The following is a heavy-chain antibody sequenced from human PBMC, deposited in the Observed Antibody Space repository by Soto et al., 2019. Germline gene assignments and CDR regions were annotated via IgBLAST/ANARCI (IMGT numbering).Heavy chain of an antibody. CDR1: EYSFTDYY. J-gene: IGHJ5*01. CDR3: ATAAYSTSWYDF. V-gene: IGHV1-46*01. D-gene: IGHD6-13*01. CDR2: INPSCGST. Sequence: QVQLVQSGAEVKKPGASVKLSCKSSEYSFTDYYIHWVRQAPGQGLEWMGLINPSCGSTSYAQKFQGGVTMTRDTYTSTVYMESSSLRSEDKAVYYCATAAYSTSWYDFWGQGTLVTVSS.